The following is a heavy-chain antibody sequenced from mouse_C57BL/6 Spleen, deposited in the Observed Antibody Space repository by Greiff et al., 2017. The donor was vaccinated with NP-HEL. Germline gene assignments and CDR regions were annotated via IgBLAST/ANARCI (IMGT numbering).Heavy chain of an antibody. J-gene: IGHJ1*03. CDR2: IYPGDGDT. V-gene: IGHV1-82*01. Sequence: VKLMESGPELVKPGASVKISCKASGYAFSSSWMNWVKQRPGKGLEWIGRIYPGDGDTNYNGKFKGKATLTADKSSSTAYMQLSSLTSEDSAVYFCASSLYYGSSHWYFDVWGTGTTVTVSS. CDR1: GYAFSSSW. D-gene: IGHD1-1*01. CDR3: ASSLYYGSSHWYFDV.